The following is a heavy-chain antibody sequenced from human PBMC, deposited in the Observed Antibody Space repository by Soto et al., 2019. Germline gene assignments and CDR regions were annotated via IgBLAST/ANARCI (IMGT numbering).Heavy chain of an antibody. CDR2: ISSSSSYI. Sequence: PGGSLRLSCAAPGFTFSSYSMNWVRQAPGKGLEWVSSISSSSSYIYYADSVKGRFTISRDNAKNSLYLQMNSLRAEDTAVYYCARGAAAAMDVWGQGTTVTVSS. D-gene: IGHD6-13*01. J-gene: IGHJ6*02. V-gene: IGHV3-21*01. CDR3: ARGAAAAMDV. CDR1: GFTFSSYS.